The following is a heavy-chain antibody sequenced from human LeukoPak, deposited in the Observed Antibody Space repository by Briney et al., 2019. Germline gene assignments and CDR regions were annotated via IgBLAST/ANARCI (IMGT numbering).Heavy chain of an antibody. CDR1: GFTFSSYW. Sequence: GGSLRLSCAASGFTFSSYWMSWVRQAPGKGLEWVANIKQDGSEKYYVDSVKGRFTISRDNAKNSLYLQMNSLRAEDTAVYYCARDPHCRVTSCDPGNAFDICGQETMVTVSS. J-gene: IGHJ3*02. D-gene: IGHD2-2*01. V-gene: IGHV3-7*01. CDR3: ARDPHCRVTSCDPGNAFDI. CDR2: IKQDGSEK.